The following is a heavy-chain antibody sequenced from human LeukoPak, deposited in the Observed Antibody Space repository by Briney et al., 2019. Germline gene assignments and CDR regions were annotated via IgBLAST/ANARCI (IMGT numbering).Heavy chain of an antibody. V-gene: IGHV4-34*01. Sequence: SETLSLTCAVYGGSFSGYYWSWIRQPPGKGLEWIGEINHSGSTNYNPSLKSRVTISVDTSKNQFSLKLSSVTAADTAVYYCARDPKWELSDAFDIWGQGTMVTVSS. J-gene: IGHJ3*02. CDR3: ARDPKWELSDAFDI. CDR1: GGSFSGYY. CDR2: INHSGST. D-gene: IGHD1-26*01.